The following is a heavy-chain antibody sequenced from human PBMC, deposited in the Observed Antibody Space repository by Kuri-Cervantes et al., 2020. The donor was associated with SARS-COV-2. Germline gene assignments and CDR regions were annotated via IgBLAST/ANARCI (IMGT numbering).Heavy chain of an antibody. V-gene: IGHV3-30-3*01. D-gene: IGHD6-13*01. CDR3: AREISQSIAAAGTPLDY. Sequence: GESLKISCAASGFTFSSYAMHWVRQAPGKGLEWMAVISYDGSNKYYADSVKGRFTISRDNSKNTLYLQMNSLRAEDTAVYYCAREISQSIAAAGTPLDYWGQGTLVTVSS. J-gene: IGHJ4*02. CDR1: GFTFSSYA. CDR2: ISYDGSNK.